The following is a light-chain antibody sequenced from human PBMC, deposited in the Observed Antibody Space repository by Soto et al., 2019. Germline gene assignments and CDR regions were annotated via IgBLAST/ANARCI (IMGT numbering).Light chain of an antibody. V-gene: IGKV1-39*01. CDR1: QSISSF. J-gene: IGKJ1*01. CDR3: QQSYSTPQT. Sequence: DIQMTQSPSSLSASVGDRVTITCRASQSISSFLNWYQQKPGKAPKLLIYAASSFQSGVPSRFNGSGSGTDFTLTISSLQPEDFATYYCQQSYSTPQTFGQGTKVEIK. CDR2: AAS.